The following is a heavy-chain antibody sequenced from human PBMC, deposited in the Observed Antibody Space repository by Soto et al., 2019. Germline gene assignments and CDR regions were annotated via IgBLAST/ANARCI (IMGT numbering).Heavy chain of an antibody. CDR2: IYYSGST. Sequence: SETLSLTCTVSGGSISSGGYYWSWIRQHPGKGLEWIGYIYYSGSTYYNPSLKSRVTISVDTSKNQFSLKLSSVTAADTAVYYCARQVVYCSSTSCSAGFDYWGQGTLVTVSS. J-gene: IGHJ4*02. CDR3: ARQVVYCSSTSCSAGFDY. CDR1: GGSISSGGYY. D-gene: IGHD2-2*01. V-gene: IGHV4-31*03.